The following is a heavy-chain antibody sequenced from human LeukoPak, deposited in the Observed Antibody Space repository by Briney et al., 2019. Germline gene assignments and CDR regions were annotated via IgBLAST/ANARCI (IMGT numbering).Heavy chain of an antibody. Sequence: GGSLRLSCAASGFTFSSYSMNWVRQAPGKGLEWVSSISSSSSYIYYADSVRGRFTISRDNAKNSLYLQMNSLRAEDTAVYYCARDRAAAGIFDYWGRGTLVTVPS. CDR2: ISSSSSYI. D-gene: IGHD6-13*01. CDR3: ARDRAAAGIFDY. CDR1: GFTFSSYS. V-gene: IGHV3-21*01. J-gene: IGHJ4*02.